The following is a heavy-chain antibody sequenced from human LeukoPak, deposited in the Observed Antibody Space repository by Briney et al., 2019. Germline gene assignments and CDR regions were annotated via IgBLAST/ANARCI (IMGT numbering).Heavy chain of an antibody. Sequence: SETLSLTCTVSGVSISSGGYYWSWIRQHPGKGLEWIGYIYYSGSTYYNPSLKSRVTISVDTSKNQFSLKLSSVTAADTAVYYCARGYRNYYGSGSYKGFDYWGQGTLVTVSS. J-gene: IGHJ4*02. CDR2: IYYSGST. D-gene: IGHD3-10*01. CDR3: ARGYRNYYGSGSYKGFDY. V-gene: IGHV4-31*03. CDR1: GVSISSGGYY.